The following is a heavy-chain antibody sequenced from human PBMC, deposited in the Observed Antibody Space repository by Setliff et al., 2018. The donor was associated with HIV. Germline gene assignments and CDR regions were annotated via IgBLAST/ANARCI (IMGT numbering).Heavy chain of an antibody. Sequence: SETLSLTCAVSGYSTSSGYYWGWIRQPPGKGLEWIGHIYHSGSTSYNPSLKSRATISVDTSKNQFSLKLSSVTAADTAVYYCATVSGYYWQYFDYWGPGTLVTVSS. J-gene: IGHJ4*02. CDR1: GYSTSSGYY. CDR3: ATVSGYYWQYFDY. CDR2: IYHSGST. V-gene: IGHV4-38-2*01. D-gene: IGHD3-22*01.